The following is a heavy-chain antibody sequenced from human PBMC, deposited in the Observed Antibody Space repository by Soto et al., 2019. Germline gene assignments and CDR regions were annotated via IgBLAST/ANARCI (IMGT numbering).Heavy chain of an antibody. CDR3: ARGGGAARSKDFDY. D-gene: IGHD3-10*01. CDR2: IYYSGST. CDR1: GGSISSYY. J-gene: IGHJ4*02. Sequence: PSETLSLTCTVSGGSISSYYWSWIRQPPGKGLEWIGYIYYSGSTNYNPSLKSRVTISVDTSKNQFSLKLSSVTAADTAVYYCARGGGAARSKDFDYWGQGTLVTVSS. V-gene: IGHV4-59*12.